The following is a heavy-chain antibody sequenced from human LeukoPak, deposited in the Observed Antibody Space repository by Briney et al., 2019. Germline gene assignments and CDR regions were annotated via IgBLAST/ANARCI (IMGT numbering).Heavy chain of an antibody. Sequence: GGSLRLSCVGSGFTFRSHAMSWFRQAPEKGLEFVSGIYENGGTTYYADSVKGRFSISRDNSKNTLYLQMDSLRGEDTAVYYCAKDFRIGYSAHFDYWGQGALVTVSS. D-gene: IGHD2-21*01. CDR1: GFTFRSHA. CDR3: AKDFRIGYSAHFDY. CDR2: IYENGGTT. J-gene: IGHJ4*02. V-gene: IGHV3-23*01.